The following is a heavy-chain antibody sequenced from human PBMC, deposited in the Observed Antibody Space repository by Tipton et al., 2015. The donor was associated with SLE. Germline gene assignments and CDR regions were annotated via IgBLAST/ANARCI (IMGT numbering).Heavy chain of an antibody. Sequence: TLSLTCAVYGGSFSGYYWSWIRQPPGKGLEWIGYIYYSGSTNYNPSLKSRVTISVDTSKNQFSLKLSSVTAADTAVYYCARGGPYSSTWYYFDYWGQGTLVTVSS. CDR2: IYYSGST. D-gene: IGHD6-13*01. CDR1: GGSFSGYY. V-gene: IGHV4-34*01. J-gene: IGHJ4*02. CDR3: ARGGPYSSTWYYFDY.